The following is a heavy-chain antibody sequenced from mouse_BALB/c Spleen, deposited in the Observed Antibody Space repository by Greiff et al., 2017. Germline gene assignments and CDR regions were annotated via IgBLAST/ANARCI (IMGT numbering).Heavy chain of an antibody. J-gene: IGHJ2*01. CDR1: GFTFSDYY. Sequence: EVKLVESGGGLVKPGGSLKLSCAASGFTFSDYYMYWVRQTPEKRLEWVATISDGGSYTYYPDSVKGRFTISRDNAKNNLYLQMSSLKSEDTAMYYCARGHSSGYVDYWGQGTTLTVSS. CDR3: ARGHSSGYVDY. D-gene: IGHD3-1*01. V-gene: IGHV5-4*02. CDR2: ISDGGSYT.